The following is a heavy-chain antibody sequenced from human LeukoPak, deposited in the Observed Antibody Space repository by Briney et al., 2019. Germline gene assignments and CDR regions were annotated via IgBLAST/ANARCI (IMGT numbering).Heavy chain of an antibody. V-gene: IGHV3-7*01. J-gene: IGHJ4*02. CDR3: ARELVVY. CDR1: GFTFSNYW. D-gene: IGHD2-15*01. CDR2: IKHDGSQK. Sequence: GGSLRLSCAASGFTFSNYWMSWVRQAPGKGLEWVANIKHDGSQKYYVDSVKGRFTISRDNAKNPLYLQMNSLRAEDTAVYFCARELVVYWGQGTLVTVSS.